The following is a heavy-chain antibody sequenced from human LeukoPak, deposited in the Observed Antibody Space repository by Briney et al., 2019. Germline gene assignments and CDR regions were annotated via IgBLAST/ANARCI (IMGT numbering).Heavy chain of an antibody. D-gene: IGHD3-9*01. CDR3: ARVPDYDILTGYPDY. CDR2: ISYDGSNK. CDR1: GFTFSSYA. J-gene: IGHJ4*02. V-gene: IGHV3-30*04. Sequence: PGGSLRLSCAASGFTFSSYAMHWVRQAPGKGLEGVAVISYDGSNKYYADSVKGRFTISRDNSKNTLYLQMNSLGAEDTAVYYCARVPDYDILTGYPDYWGQGTLVTVSS.